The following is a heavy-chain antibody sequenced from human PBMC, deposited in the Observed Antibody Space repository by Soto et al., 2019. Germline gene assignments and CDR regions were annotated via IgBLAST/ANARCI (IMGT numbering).Heavy chain of an antibody. D-gene: IGHD3-16*01. CDR2: IIPIFGTA. J-gene: IGHJ6*04. CDR1: GGTFSSYA. V-gene: IGHV1-69*13. Sequence: SVKVSCKASGGTFSSYAISWVRQAPGQGLEWMGGIIPIFGTANYAQKFQGRVTITADESTSTAYMELSSLRSEDTAVYYCAFLGGCSHTYYYYYGMDVWGKGTTVTVSS. CDR3: AFLGGCSHTYYYYYGMDV.